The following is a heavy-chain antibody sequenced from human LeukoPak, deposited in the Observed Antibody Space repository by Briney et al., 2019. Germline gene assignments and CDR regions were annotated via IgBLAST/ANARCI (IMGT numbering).Heavy chain of an antibody. V-gene: IGHV3-30*03. Sequence: GGSLRLSCAASGFTFSSYGMHWVRQAPGKGLEWVAVISYDGSNKYYADSVKGRFTISRDNSKNTLYLQMNSLRAEDTAVYYCARDLRITFGGVIVREDYFDYWGQGTLVTVSS. CDR3: ARDLRITFGGVIVREDYFDY. CDR2: ISYDGSNK. CDR1: GFTFSSYG. D-gene: IGHD3-16*02. J-gene: IGHJ4*02.